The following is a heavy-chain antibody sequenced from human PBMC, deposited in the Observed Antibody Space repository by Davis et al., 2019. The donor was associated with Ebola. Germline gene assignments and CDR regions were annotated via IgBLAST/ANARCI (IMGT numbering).Heavy chain of an antibody. CDR3: ARSGLSFGVVKYHYGMDV. J-gene: IGHJ6*04. V-gene: IGHV3-21*04. CDR2: ISSDSDYI. CDR1: GFTFSTYS. D-gene: IGHD3-3*01. Sequence: PGGSLRLSCAASGFTFSTYSMSWVRKAPGQGLEWVSSISSDSDYIYYADSAKGRFTISRDNSKNTLYLQMNSLRAEDTAVYYCARSGLSFGVVKYHYGMDVWGKGTTVTVSS.